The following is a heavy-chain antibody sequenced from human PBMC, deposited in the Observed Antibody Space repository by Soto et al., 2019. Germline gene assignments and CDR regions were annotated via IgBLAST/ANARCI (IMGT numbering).Heavy chain of an antibody. CDR2: ISSSSSYI. Sequence: EVQLVESGGGLVKPGGSLRLSCAASGFTFSSYSMNWARQAPGKGLEWVSSISSSSSYIYFADSVKGRFTISRDNAKNSLYLQMNSLRAEDTAVYYCARMYGDYGLNGNSYGMDVWGQGTTVTVSS. CDR3: ARMYGDYGLNGNSYGMDV. CDR1: GFTFSSYS. J-gene: IGHJ6*02. D-gene: IGHD4-17*01. V-gene: IGHV3-21*01.